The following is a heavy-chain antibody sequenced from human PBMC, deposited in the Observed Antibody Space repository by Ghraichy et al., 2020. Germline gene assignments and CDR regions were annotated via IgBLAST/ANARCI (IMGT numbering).Heavy chain of an antibody. D-gene: IGHD2-8*01. CDR3: ARDRLERVYVVGWFDWFDP. Sequence: GGSLRLSCAASGFTFSSYSMNWVRQAPGKGLEWVSSISSSSSYIYYADSVKGRFTISRDNAKNSLYLQMNSLRAEDTAVYYCARDRLERVYVVGWFDWFDPWGQGTLVTVSS. CDR1: GFTFSSYS. V-gene: IGHV3-21*01. CDR2: ISSSSSYI. J-gene: IGHJ5*02.